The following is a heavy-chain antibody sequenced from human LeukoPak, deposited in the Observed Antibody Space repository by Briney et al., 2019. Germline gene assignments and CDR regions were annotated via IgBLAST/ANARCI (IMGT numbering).Heavy chain of an antibody. V-gene: IGHV3-23*01. CDR1: GFTFSNYA. J-gene: IGHJ4*02. D-gene: IGHD1-26*01. CDR2: ISGSGGST. Sequence: PPGGSLRLSCAASGFTFSNYALSWVRQAPGKGLEWVSAISGSGGSTYYADSVKGRFTISRDNSKNTLYLQMNSLRAEDTAVYYCAKWESWGLFDYWGQGTLVTVSS. CDR3: AKWESWGLFDY.